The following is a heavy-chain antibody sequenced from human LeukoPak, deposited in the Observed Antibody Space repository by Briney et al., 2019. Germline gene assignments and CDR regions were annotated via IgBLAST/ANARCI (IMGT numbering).Heavy chain of an antibody. CDR2: IYYSGST. V-gene: IGHV4-59*01. J-gene: IGHJ4*02. CDR3: ARVGWPNYFDY. Sequence: SETLSLTCTVSGGSISSYYWSWIRQPPGKGLEWIGYIYYSGSTNYNPSLKSRVTISVDTSKSQFSLKLSSVTAADTAVYYCARVGWPNYFDYWGQGTLVTVSS. CDR1: GGSISSYY.